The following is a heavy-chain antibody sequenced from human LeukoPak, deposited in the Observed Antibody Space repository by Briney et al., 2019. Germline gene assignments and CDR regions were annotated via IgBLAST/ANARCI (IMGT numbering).Heavy chain of an antibody. D-gene: IGHD3-10*01. CDR3: ARVLELGMADYFDY. J-gene: IGHJ4*02. V-gene: IGHV3-30-3*01. Sequence: GRSLRLPCAASGFTFSSYAVHWVRQAPGKGLEWVAVISYDGSNKYYADSVKGRFTISRDNSKDTLYLQMNSLRAEDTAVYYCARVLELGMADYFDYWGQGTLVTVSS. CDR1: GFTFSSYA. CDR2: ISYDGSNK.